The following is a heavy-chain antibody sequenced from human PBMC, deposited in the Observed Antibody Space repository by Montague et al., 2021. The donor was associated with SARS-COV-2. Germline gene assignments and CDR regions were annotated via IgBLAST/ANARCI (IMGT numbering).Heavy chain of an antibody. V-gene: IGHV6-1*01. CDR1: GDSVSSNIAT. Sequence: CAISGDSVSSNIATWYWIMQSPSRGLEWLGRTYYRSKWYNDYAVSAKSRVIMNPDTSNNRISLQLNSVTPEDPAVYYCARAYCGGDCYFYWYFDLWGRGTLVTVSS. CDR3: ARAYCGGDCYFYWYFDL. J-gene: IGHJ2*01. CDR2: TYYRSKWYN. D-gene: IGHD2-21*02.